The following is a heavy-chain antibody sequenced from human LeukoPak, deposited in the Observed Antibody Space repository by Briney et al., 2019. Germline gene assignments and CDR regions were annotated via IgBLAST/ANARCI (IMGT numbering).Heavy chain of an antibody. J-gene: IGHJ4*02. Sequence: GGSLRLSCAASGFTFSSYAMHWVRQAPGKGLGWVAVISYDGSNKYYADSVKGRFTISRDNSKNTLYLQMNSLRAEDTAVYYCARDVGATAFDYWGQGTLVTVSS. CDR1: GFTFSSYA. CDR3: ARDVGATAFDY. CDR2: ISYDGSNK. V-gene: IGHV3-30-3*01. D-gene: IGHD1-26*01.